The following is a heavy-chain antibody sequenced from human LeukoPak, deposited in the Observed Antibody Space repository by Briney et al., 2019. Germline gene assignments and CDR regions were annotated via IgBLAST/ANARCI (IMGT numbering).Heavy chain of an antibody. Sequence: SETLSLTCTVSGGSISSSSYYWGWIRQPPGKGLEWIGSIYYSGSTYYNPSLKSRVTISVDTSKNQFSLKLSSVTAADTAVYYCAKDRGSMGAVLDAFDIWGQGTMVTVSS. J-gene: IGHJ3*02. CDR3: AKDRGSMGAVLDAFDI. CDR1: GGSISSSSYY. D-gene: IGHD1-26*01. V-gene: IGHV4-39*07. CDR2: IYYSGST.